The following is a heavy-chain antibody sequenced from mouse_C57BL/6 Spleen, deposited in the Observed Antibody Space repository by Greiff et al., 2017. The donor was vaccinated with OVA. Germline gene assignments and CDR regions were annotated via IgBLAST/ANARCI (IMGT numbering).Heavy chain of an antibody. V-gene: IGHV1-26*01. CDR2: INPNNGGT. CDR3: ARQGGFFDY. CDR1: GYTFTDYY. J-gene: IGHJ2*01. D-gene: IGHD1-1*02. Sequence: VQLQQSGPELVKPGASVKISCKASGYTFTDYYMNWVKQSHGKSLEWIGDINPNNGGTSYNQKFKGKATLTVDKSSSTAYMELRSLTSEDSAVYYCARQGGFFDYWGQGTTLTVSS.